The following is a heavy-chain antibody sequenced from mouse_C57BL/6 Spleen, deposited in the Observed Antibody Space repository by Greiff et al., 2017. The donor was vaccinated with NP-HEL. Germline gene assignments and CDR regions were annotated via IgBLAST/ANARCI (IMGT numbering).Heavy chain of an antibody. J-gene: IGHJ3*01. V-gene: IGHV1-80*01. CDR2: IYPGDGDT. CDR3: AMTGGNYPWFAY. CDR1: GYAFSSYW. D-gene: IGHD2-1*01. Sequence: VQLVESGAELVKPGASVKISCKASGYAFSSYWMNWVKQRPGKGLEWIGQIYPGDGDTNYNGKFKGKATLAADKSSSTAYMQLSSLTSEDSAVYFCAMTGGNYPWFAYWGQGTLVTVSA.